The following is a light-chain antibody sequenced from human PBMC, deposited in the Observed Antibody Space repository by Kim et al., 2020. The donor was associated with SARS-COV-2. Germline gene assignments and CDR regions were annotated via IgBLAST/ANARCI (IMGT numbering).Light chain of an antibody. CDR1: QSVSSY. V-gene: IGKV3-11*01. J-gene: IGKJ4*01. CDR2: DAS. Sequence: CLSPGERATLSCRASQSVSSYLAWYQQKPGQAPRLLIYDASNRATGIPARFSGSGSGTDFTLTISSLEPEDFAVYYCQQRSNLLTFGGGTKVDIK. CDR3: QQRSNLLT.